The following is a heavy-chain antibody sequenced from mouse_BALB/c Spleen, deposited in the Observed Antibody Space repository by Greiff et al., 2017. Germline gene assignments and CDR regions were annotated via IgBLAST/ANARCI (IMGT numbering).Heavy chain of an antibody. V-gene: IGHV3-6*02. J-gene: IGHJ4*01. CDR3: ARRRGEDAMDY. CDR1: GYSITSGYY. CDR2: ISYDGSN. Sequence: ESGPGLVKPSQSLSLTCSVTGYSITSGYYWNWIRQFPGNKLEWMGYISYDGSNNYNPSLKNRISITRDTSKNQFFLKLNSVTTEDTATYYCARRRGEDAMDYWGQGTSVTVSS.